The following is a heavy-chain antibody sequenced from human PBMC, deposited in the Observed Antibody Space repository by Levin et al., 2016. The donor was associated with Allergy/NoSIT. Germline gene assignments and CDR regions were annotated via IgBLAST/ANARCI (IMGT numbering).Heavy chain of an antibody. Sequence: WVRQAPGQRLEWMGWINAGNGNTKYSQKFQGRVTITRDTSASTAYMELSSLRSEDTAVYYCARDPSRYDILTGYYPPLSYYGMDVWGQGTTVTVSS. CDR3: ARDPSRYDILTGYYPPLSYYGMDV. D-gene: IGHD3-9*01. V-gene: IGHV1-3*01. J-gene: IGHJ6*02. CDR2: INAGNGNT.